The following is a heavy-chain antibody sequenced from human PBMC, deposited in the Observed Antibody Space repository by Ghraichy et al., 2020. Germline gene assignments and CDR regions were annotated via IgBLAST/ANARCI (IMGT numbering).Heavy chain of an antibody. CDR1: GFTFSSYA. J-gene: IGHJ1*01. D-gene: IGHD3-22*01. Sequence: GESLNISCAASGFTFSSYAMSWVRQAPGKGLEWVSAISGSGGSTYYADSVKGRFTISRDNSKNTLYLQMNSLRAEDTAVYYCAKGYSSGYPTLEYFQHWGQGTLVTVSS. CDR3: AKGYSSGYPTLEYFQH. V-gene: IGHV3-23*01. CDR2: ISGSGGST.